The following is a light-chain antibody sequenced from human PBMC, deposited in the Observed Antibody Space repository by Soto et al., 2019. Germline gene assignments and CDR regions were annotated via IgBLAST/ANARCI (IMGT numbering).Light chain of an antibody. J-gene: IGKJ1*01. Sequence: EIVLTQSSATLSLSPGERATISCRPSQSVTSNALAWYQQTAGQAHRLIIYGVSSRATGIPSWFSSRGSRNDFPITISSLEAEDFADYYCQQYNDWWTFGQGTKVDIK. CDR2: GVS. V-gene: IGKV3-20*01. CDR3: QQYNDWWT. CDR1: QSVTSNA.